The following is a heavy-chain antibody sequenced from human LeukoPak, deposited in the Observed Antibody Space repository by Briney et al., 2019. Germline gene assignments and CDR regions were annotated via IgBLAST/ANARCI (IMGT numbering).Heavy chain of an antibody. Sequence: GGSLRLSCAASGLTFSSFGMHWVRQAAGKGLEWVALIWYDGSYKYYGDSVKGRFTISRDNSKNILYLQMNSLRAEDTAVYYCARDRSIAAPTFRTRYGMDVWGLGTTVTVSS. D-gene: IGHD6-6*01. V-gene: IGHV3-33*01. J-gene: IGHJ6*02. CDR2: IWYDGSYK. CDR3: ARDRSIAAPTFRTRYGMDV. CDR1: GLTFSSFG.